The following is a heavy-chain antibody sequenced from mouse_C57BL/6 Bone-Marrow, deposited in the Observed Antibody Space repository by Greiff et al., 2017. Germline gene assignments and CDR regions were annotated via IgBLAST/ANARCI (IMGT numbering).Heavy chain of an antibody. V-gene: IGHV1-82*01. CDR3: ARERTDWDEFAY. Sequence: LVESGPELVKPGASVKISCKASGYAFSSSWMNWVKQRPGKGLEWIGRIYPGDGDTNYNGKFKGKATLTADKSSSTAYMQLSSLTSEDSAVYFCARERTDWDEFAYWGQGTLVTVSA. CDR1: GYAFSSSW. D-gene: IGHD4-1*01. CDR2: IYPGDGDT. J-gene: IGHJ3*01.